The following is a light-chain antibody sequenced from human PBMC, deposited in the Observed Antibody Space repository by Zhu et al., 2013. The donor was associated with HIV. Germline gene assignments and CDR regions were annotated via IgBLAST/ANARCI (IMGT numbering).Light chain of an antibody. CDR1: QSVNNY. CDR2: SAS. Sequence: EIVLTQSPATLSLSPGERATLSCRASQSVNNYLAWYQHKPGQAPRLLIYSASSRATGIPDRFSGRGSGTDFTLTISRLEPEDFAVYYCQHYGSSRTFGQGTKVEIK. CDR3: QHYGSSRT. V-gene: IGKV3-20*01. J-gene: IGKJ1*01.